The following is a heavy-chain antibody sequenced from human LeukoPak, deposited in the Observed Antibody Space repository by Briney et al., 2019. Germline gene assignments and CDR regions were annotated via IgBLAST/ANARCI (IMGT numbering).Heavy chain of an antibody. V-gene: IGHV3-48*01. Sequence: GGSLRLSCATSGFTLSSYSMNWVRQAPGKGLEWVSYISSGSTTIYYADSVKSRFTISRDNAKNSLYLQMNSLRAEDTAVYYCARDVEQWLVRVYYFDYWGQGTLVTVSS. CDR3: ARDVEQWLVRVYYFDY. CDR2: ISSGSTTI. CDR1: GFTLSSYS. D-gene: IGHD6-19*01. J-gene: IGHJ4*02.